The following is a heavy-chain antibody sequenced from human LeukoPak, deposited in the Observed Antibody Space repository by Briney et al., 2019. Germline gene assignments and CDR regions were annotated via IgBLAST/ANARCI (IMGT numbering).Heavy chain of an antibody. D-gene: IGHD2-15*01. V-gene: IGHV3-49*04. CDR2: IQSKTYGEGT. J-gene: IGHJ4*02. CDR3: TASDHLYCSSSSCHFDY. Sequence: GGSLRLSCTVSGLSFGDYGMSWVRQAPGKGLEWVSFIQSKTYGEGTMYAASVRGRFTISRDDSRSTAYLQMNSLKTEDTAVYYCTASDHLYCSSSSCHFDYWGQGTLATVAS. CDR1: GLSFGDYG.